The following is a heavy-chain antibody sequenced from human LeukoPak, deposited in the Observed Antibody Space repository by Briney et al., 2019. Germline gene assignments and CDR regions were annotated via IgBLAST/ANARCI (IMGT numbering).Heavy chain of an antibody. CDR3: ARTLIEYSVSSCYFDY. V-gene: IGHV3-23*01. J-gene: IGHJ4*02. CDR2: ISGSGGST. Sequence: GGSLRLSCAASGFTFSSYGMSWVRQAPGKGLEWVSAISGSGGSTYYADSVKGRFTISRDNSKNTLYLQMNSLRAEDTAVYYCARTLIEYSVSSCYFDYWGQGTLVTVSS. CDR1: GFTFSSYG. D-gene: IGHD6-6*01.